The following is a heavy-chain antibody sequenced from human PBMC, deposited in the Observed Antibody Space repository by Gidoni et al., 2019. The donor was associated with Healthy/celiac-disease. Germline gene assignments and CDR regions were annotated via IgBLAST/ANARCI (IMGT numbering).Heavy chain of an antibody. CDR1: GFTFSIYS. CDR3: ASGYSSSLDY. D-gene: IGHD6-13*01. J-gene: IGHJ4*02. CDR2: ISSSSSTI. Sequence: EVQLVESGGGLVQPGGSLRLSCAASGFTFSIYSMNWVRQAPGKGLEWVSYISSSSSTIYYADSVKGRFTISRDNAKNSLYLQMNSLRAEDTAVYYCASGYSSSLDYWGQGTLVTVSS. V-gene: IGHV3-48*01.